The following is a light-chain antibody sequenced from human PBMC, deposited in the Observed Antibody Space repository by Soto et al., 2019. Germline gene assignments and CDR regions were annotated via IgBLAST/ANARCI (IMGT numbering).Light chain of an antibody. J-gene: IGKJ1*01. CDR1: QGIRGD. CDR2: ATS. Sequence: AIQMTQSSSSLSASLGDRVTITCRASQGIRGDLGWYQQKPGKAPKLLISATSTLQSGVPSRFSGRGSGTNFTLTISSLQPEDFATYYCIQDFISPLTVGQGTKVEL. CDR3: IQDFISPLT. V-gene: IGKV1-6*01.